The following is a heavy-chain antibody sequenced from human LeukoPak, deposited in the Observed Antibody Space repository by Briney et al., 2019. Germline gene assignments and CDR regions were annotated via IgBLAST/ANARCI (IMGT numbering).Heavy chain of an antibody. CDR1: GFTFSRSW. V-gene: IGHV3-7*01. CDR3: ARGTAAAGIRFDS. J-gene: IGHJ5*01. CDR2: IKQDGSEQ. Sequence: GGSLRLSCAASGFTFSRSWMSWVRHTPGKGLEWVANIKQDGSEQYYVDSVKGRFTISRDNAKNSLHLQMNSLGAEDTAVYYCARGTAAAGIRFDSWGQGTLVTVSS. D-gene: IGHD6-13*01.